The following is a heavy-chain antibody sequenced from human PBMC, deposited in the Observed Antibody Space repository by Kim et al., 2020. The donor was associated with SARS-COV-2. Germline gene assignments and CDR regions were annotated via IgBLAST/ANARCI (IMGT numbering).Heavy chain of an antibody. D-gene: IGHD3-22*01. CDR1: GGSISSSY. Sequence: SETLSLTCTVSGGSISSSYWRWIRQPAGTGLEWIGRIYTSGSTNYNPSLKSRVTMSVDTSKNQFSLRLSSVTAADTAVYYCARPNSSGYYYGAFDIWGQGTMGTVSS. V-gene: IGHV4-4*07. J-gene: IGHJ3*02. CDR3: ARPNSSGYYYGAFDI. CDR2: IYTSGST.